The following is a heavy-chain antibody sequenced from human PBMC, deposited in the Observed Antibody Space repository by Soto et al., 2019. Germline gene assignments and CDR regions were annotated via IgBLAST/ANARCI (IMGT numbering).Heavy chain of an antibody. CDR1: GLTFSNYA. CDR3: AKNQELELPRVIDF. D-gene: IGHD1-7*01. CDR2: MSGSSSTT. Sequence: GGSLRLSCATSGLTFSNYAMSWVRQAPGGGLEWVSSMSGSSSTTYYADSVRGRFTISRDRSKNTLYLQMSSLRAEDTALYYCAKNQELELPRVIDFWGQGTLVTVSS. J-gene: IGHJ4*02. V-gene: IGHV3-23*01.